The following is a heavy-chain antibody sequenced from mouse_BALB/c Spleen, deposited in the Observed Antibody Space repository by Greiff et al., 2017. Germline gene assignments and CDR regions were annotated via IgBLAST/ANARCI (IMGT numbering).Heavy chain of an antibody. Sequence: VQLQQSGAELMKPGASVKISCKATGYTFSSYWIEWVKQRPGHGLEWIGEILPGSGSTNYNEKFKGKATLTADTSSNTAYMQLSSLTSEDSAVYYGARRNGYGACFADWGQGTTLTVSS. V-gene: IGHV1-9*01. CDR3: ARRNGYGACFAD. CDR2: ILPGSGST. J-gene: IGHJ2*01. D-gene: IGHD2-2*01. CDR1: GYTFSSYW.